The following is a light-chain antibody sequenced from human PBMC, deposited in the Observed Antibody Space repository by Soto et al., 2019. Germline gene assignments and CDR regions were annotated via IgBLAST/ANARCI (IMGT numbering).Light chain of an antibody. Sequence: EIVMTQSPATLSVSPWGRVALSCRASQSVSSNLAWYQQKPGQAPRLLIFGASTRATGIPARFSGSGSGAEFTLTISSLQSEDFAVYYCQQYNKWPPITFGQGTRLEIK. CDR3: QQYNKWPPIT. V-gene: IGKV3-15*01. CDR2: GAS. J-gene: IGKJ5*01. CDR1: QSVSSN.